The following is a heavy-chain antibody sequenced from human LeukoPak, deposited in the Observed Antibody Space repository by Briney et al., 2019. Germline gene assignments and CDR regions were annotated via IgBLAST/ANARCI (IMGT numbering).Heavy chain of an antibody. CDR3: ARTWSNYYDSSGYRL. CDR1: GFSFDDYV. D-gene: IGHD3-22*01. CDR2: ISWNSGSI. Sequence: GTSLRLSCAASGFSFDDYVMHWVRQAPGKGLEWVSGISWNSGSIGYADSVKGRFTTSRDNAKNSLYLQMNSLRAEDTAVYYCARTWSNYYDSSGYRLWGQGTLVTVSS. J-gene: IGHJ4*02. V-gene: IGHV3-9*01.